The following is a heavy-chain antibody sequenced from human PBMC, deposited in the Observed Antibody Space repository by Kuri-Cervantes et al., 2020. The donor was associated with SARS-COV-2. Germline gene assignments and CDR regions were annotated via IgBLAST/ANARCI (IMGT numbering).Heavy chain of an antibody. J-gene: IGHJ6*02. Sequence: GESLKISCAASGFTFSGYAMNWVRQAPGKGLEWVAVVSFDGRNNYYADSVKGRFTISRDNSKNTLYLQMNSLRAEGTAVYYCARDDEYLSGTYYYYDMKVWGQGTTVTSP. CDR1: GFTFSGYA. CDR2: VSFDGRNN. CDR3: ARDDEYLSGTYYYYDMKV. V-gene: IGHV3-30*04. D-gene: IGHD1-1*01.